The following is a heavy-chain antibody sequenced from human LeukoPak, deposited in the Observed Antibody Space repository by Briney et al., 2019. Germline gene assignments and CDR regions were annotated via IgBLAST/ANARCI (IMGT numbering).Heavy chain of an antibody. Sequence: SETLSLTCTVSGGPISSSSYYWGWIRQPPGKGLEWIGSIYYSGSTYYNPSLKSRVTISVDTSKNQFSLKLSSVTAADTAVYYCARQHSSGYYSHYWGQGTLVTVSS. CDR2: IYYSGST. D-gene: IGHD3-22*01. J-gene: IGHJ4*02. CDR3: ARQHSSGYYSHY. V-gene: IGHV4-39*01. CDR1: GGPISSSSYY.